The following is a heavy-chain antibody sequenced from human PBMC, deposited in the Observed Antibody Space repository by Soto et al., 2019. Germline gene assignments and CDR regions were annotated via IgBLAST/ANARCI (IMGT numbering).Heavy chain of an antibody. CDR2: IYYSGST. CDR3: ARSYYVSSGYYYEVHFDF. Sequence: PSETLSLTCTVSGGSISSYYWSWIRQPPGKGLEWIGYIYYSGSTNYNPSLNSRDTISVDTSKNQFSLTLNSVNAADTAVYYCARSYYVSSGYYYEVHFDFWGQGTLVTVA. D-gene: IGHD3-22*01. J-gene: IGHJ4*02. V-gene: IGHV4-59*01. CDR1: GGSISSYY.